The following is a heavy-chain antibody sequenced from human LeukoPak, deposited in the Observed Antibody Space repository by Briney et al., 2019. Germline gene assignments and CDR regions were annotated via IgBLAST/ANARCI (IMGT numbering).Heavy chain of an antibody. CDR3: ARWANWNHDY. V-gene: IGHV4-34*01. J-gene: IGHJ4*02. CDR1: GASFSGYY. CDR2: INLGGST. D-gene: IGHD1-1*01. Sequence: PSETLSLTCAVYGASFSGYYWSWIRQPPGKGLEWIGEINLGGSTNYNPSLKSRVTISVDTSKNQFSLKLNSVTAADSAVYYCARWANWNHDYWGQGTLVTVSS.